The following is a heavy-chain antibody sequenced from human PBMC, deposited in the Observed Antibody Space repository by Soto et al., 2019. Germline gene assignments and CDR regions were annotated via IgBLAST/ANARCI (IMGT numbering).Heavy chain of an antibody. V-gene: IGHV4-39*01. CDR2: IYYSGIT. J-gene: IGHJ5*02. Sequence: QLQLQESGPGLVKPSETLSLTCTVSGGSISSSSYYWGWVRQPPGKGLEWIGSIYYSGITYYNPSLKSRVTISVDTSKNQFSLKLISVTAADTAVYYCARPGGSVAHREAWGQGTLVTVSS. CDR3: ARPGGSVAHREA. D-gene: IGHD6-19*01. CDR1: GGSISSSSYY.